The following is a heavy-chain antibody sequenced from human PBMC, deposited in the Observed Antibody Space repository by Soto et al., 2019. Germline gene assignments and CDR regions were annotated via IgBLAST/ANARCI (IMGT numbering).Heavy chain of an antibody. V-gene: IGHV3-23*01. CDR2: ISGSGGST. Sequence: LRLSCAASGFTFSSYAMSWVRQAPGKGLEWVSAISGSGGSTYYADSVKGRFTISRDNSKNTLYLQMNSLRAEDTAVYYCAKTISYYDFWSGYHVWGQGTTVTVSS. D-gene: IGHD3-3*01. J-gene: IGHJ6*02. CDR1: GFTFSSYA. CDR3: AKTISYYDFWSGYHV.